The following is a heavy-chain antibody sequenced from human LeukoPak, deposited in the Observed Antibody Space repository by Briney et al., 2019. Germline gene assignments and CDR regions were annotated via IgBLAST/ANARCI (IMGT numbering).Heavy chain of an antibody. CDR2: INGDSGNT. V-gene: IGHV1-18*01. CDR1: GYTFTSRG. D-gene: IGHD6-19*01. Sequence: ASVKVSCKASGYTFTSRGISWARQAPGQGLEWMGWINGDSGNTNYAQKFQGRVTMTRDTSTNTAYMELRSLRSDDTAVYYCGRDEVSGGWYNHWGQGTLVTVSS. J-gene: IGHJ4*02. CDR3: GRDEVSGGWYNH.